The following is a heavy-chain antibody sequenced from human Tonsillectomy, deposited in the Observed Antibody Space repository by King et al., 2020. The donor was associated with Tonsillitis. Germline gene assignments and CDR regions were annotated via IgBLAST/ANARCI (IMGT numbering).Heavy chain of an antibody. D-gene: IGHD2-2*02. CDR1: GFTSSSYG. Sequence: VQLVESGGGVVQPGRSLRLSCAASGFTSSSYGMHWVRQAPGKGLEWVAVISYDGSNKYYVDSVKGRFTISRDNSKNTLYLQMNSLRAEDTAMYYCAKDLSDYCSSTSCYIGVDVWGQGTTVTVSS. J-gene: IGHJ6*02. CDR2: ISYDGSNK. V-gene: IGHV3-30*18. CDR3: AKDLSDYCSSTSCYIGVDV.